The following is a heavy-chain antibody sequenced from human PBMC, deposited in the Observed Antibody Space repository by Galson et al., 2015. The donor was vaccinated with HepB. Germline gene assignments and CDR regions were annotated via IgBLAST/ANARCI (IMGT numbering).Heavy chain of an antibody. CDR3: SRLVATGTLGGVHDS. J-gene: IGHJ4*02. V-gene: IGHV5-51*03. CDR1: GNSFTNHW. Sequence: QSGAEVKKPGESLKISCKGSGNSFTNHWIGWVRQMPGKGLEWMGVVYPGDSDTRYNPSFQGQVTFSADMSVTTAYLQWNALKSSDSAMYFSSRLVATGTLGGVHDSWGQGTLVTVSS. D-gene: IGHD2/OR15-2a*01. CDR2: VYPGDSDT.